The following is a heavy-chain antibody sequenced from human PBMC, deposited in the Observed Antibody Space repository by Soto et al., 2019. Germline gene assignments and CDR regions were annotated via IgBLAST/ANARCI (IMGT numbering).Heavy chain of an antibody. Sequence: SVKVSCKASGYMFTKSAMHWVRQAPGQRLEWMGGIIPIFGTANYAQKFQGRVTITADESTSTAYMELSSLRSEDTAVYYCARGGIAAAGSSSTQSLRHYYYGMDVWGQGTTVTVSS. V-gene: IGHV1-69*13. CDR2: IIPIFGTA. CDR1: GYMFTKSA. CDR3: ARGGIAAAGSSSTQSLRHYYYGMDV. D-gene: IGHD6-13*01. J-gene: IGHJ6*02.